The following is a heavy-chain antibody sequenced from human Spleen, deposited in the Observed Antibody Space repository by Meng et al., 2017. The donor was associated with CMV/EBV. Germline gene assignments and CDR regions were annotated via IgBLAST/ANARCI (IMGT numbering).Heavy chain of an antibody. CDR2: ISGSSTVT. CDR1: GFTFSSYS. V-gene: IGHV3-23*01. D-gene: IGHD6-19*01. J-gene: IGHJ4*02. Sequence: GESLKISCAASGFTFSSYSMSWIRQAPGKGLQWVSSISGSSTVTYYADSVKGRFTISRDNSKITVDLQMNSLTAEDTAVYYCAKTRGGSGWYFDHWGQGTLVTVSS. CDR3: AKTRGGSGWYFDH.